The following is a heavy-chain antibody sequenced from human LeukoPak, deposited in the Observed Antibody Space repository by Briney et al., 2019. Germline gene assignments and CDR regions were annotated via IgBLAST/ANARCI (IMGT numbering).Heavy chain of an antibody. CDR1: GFTFSDYY. CDR3: TRAKRYSGYEGEDP. J-gene: IGHJ5*02. CDR2: ISSSGSTI. V-gene: IGHV3-11*01. D-gene: IGHD5-12*01. Sequence: GGSLRLSCAASGFTFSDYYMSWIRQAPGKGLEWVSYISSSGSTIYYADSVKGRFTISRDNAKNSLYLQMNSLKTEDTAVYYCTRAKRYSGYEGEDPWGQGTLVTVSS.